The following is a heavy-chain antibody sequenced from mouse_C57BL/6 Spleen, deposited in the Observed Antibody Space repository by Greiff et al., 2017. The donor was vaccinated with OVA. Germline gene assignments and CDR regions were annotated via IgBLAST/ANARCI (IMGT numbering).Heavy chain of an antibody. CDR2: ISGGGGNT. J-gene: IGHJ2*01. D-gene: IGHD2-5*01. V-gene: IGHV5-9*01. Sequence: EVKVVESGGGLVKPGGSLKLSCAASGFTFSSYTMSWVRQTPEKRLEWVATISGGGGNTYYPDSVKGRFTISRDNAKNTLYLQMSSLRSEDTALYYCARHDYSNYYLDYWGQGTTLTVSS. CDR3: ARHDYSNYYLDY. CDR1: GFTFSSYT.